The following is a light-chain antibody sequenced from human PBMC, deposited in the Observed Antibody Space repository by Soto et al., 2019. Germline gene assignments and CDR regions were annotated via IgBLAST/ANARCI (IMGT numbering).Light chain of an antibody. CDR1: QSVRRY. V-gene: IGKV3-20*01. CDR3: QQYDSSPRT. J-gene: IGKJ1*01. CDR2: DAS. Sequence: EIVLTQSPGTLSLSPGETLSLSCRSSQSVRRYLAWYQHKPGQAPRLLIYDASNRVTGIPDRFSGSGSGTDFTLTITRLEPEDFAVYYCQQYDSSPRTFGQGTKVEIK.